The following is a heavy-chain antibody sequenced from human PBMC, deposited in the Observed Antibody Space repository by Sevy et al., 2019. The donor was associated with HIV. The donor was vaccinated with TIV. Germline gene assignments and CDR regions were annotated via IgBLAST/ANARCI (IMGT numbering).Heavy chain of an antibody. D-gene: IGHD6-19*01. Sequence: ASVKVSCKASGYTFTSYAMHWVRQAPGQRLEWMGWINAGNGNTKYSQKFQGRVTITRDTSGSTAYMELSSLRSEDTAVYYCAREGQWLDYYYYYYMDVWGKGTTVTVSS. CDR1: GYTFTSYA. CDR2: INAGNGNT. V-gene: IGHV1-3*01. J-gene: IGHJ6*03. CDR3: AREGQWLDYYYYYYMDV.